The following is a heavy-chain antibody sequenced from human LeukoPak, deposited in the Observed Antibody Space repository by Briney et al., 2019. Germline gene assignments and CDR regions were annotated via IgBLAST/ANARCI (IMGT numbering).Heavy chain of an antibody. CDR3: ARDLLAVAGLNYFDY. CDR1: GYTFTSYG. J-gene: IGHJ4*02. D-gene: IGHD6-19*01. CDR2: ISAYNGNT. V-gene: IGHV1-18*01. Sequence: ASVKVSFKASGYTFTSYGIGWVRQAPGQGLEWMGWISAYNGNTNYAQKLQGRVTMTTDTSTSTAYMELRSLRSDDTAVYYCARDLLAVAGLNYFDYWGQGTLVTVSS.